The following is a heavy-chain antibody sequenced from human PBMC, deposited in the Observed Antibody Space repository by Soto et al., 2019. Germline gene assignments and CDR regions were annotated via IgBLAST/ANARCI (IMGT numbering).Heavy chain of an antibody. V-gene: IGHV3-48*01. Sequence: GGSLRLSCAASGFTLTSYRMNWVRQAPGKGLEWISYISSSSSTRYYADSVKGRFTISRDNAKNSLYLQMNSLRAEDTAVYYCAGSPMIANFDYWGQGALVTVSS. CDR3: AGSPMIANFDY. J-gene: IGHJ4*02. D-gene: IGHD3-22*01. CDR2: ISSSSSTR. CDR1: GFTLTSYR.